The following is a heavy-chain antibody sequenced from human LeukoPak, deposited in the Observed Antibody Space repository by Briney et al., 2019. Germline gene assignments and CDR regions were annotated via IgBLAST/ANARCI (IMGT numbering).Heavy chain of an antibody. D-gene: IGHD3-3*01. CDR3: ARDGDFWSGYYCDY. Sequence: ASVKASCKASGYTFTGYYMHWVRQAPGQGLEWMGRINPNNGGTNYAQKLQGRVTMTRDTSISTAYMELSSLRSDDTAVYYCARDGDFWSGYYCDYWGQGTQVTVSS. J-gene: IGHJ4*02. CDR1: GYTFTGYY. V-gene: IGHV1-2*06. CDR2: INPNNGGT.